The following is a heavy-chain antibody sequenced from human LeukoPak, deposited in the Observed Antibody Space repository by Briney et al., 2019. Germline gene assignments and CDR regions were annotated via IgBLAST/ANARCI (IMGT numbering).Heavy chain of an antibody. J-gene: IGHJ3*02. V-gene: IGHV4-34*01. D-gene: IGHD2/OR15-2a*01. CDR1: GGSFSGYY. CDR2: INHSGST. Sequence: PSETLSLTCAVYGGSFSGYYWSWIRQPPGKGLEWIGEINHSGSTNYNPSLKSRVTISVDTSKNQFSLKLSSVTAADTAVYYCARTSRGYFLSFRNHDAFDIWGQGTMVTVSS. CDR3: ARTSRGYFLSFRNHDAFDI.